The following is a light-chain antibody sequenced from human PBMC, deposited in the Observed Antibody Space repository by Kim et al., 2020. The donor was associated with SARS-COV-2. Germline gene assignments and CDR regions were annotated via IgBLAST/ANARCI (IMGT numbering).Light chain of an antibody. V-gene: IGKV3-20*01. J-gene: IGKJ2*01. CDR3: HHYGSSPPT. CDR1: QNVSPPP. CDR2: GAS. Sequence: STGERAPPSCRASQNVSPPPVAWYQQKPGQAPRLVIYGASSRATGIPDRFSGSGSGTDFTLTISRLEPEDFAVYHCHHYGSSPPTFGQGTKLEI.